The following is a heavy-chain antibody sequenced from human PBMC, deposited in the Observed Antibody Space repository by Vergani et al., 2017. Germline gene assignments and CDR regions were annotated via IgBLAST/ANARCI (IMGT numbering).Heavy chain of an antibody. D-gene: IGHD6-13*01. CDR1: GFTFSSYV. CDR2: ISYDGSNK. Sequence: QVQLVESGGGVVQPGRSLRLSRPASGFTFSSYVMHWVRQAPGKGLAWVAVISYDGSNKYYADSVKGRFTISRDNSKNTLYLQMNSLRAEDTAVYYGARPKVAAAIYYYXMDVWGKGTTVTVSS. J-gene: IGHJ6*03. CDR3: ARPKVAAAIYYYXMDV. V-gene: IGHV3-30*03.